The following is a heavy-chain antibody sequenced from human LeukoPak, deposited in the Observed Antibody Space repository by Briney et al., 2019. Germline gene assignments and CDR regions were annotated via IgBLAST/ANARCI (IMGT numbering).Heavy chain of an antibody. D-gene: IGHD6-19*01. CDR2: ISSHKTYI. J-gene: IGHJ4*02. CDR3: AGIGVAGECDY. V-gene: IGHV3-21*01. Sequence: GGSLRLSCAASGFTFSSYSMNWVRQAPGKGLEWVSYISSHKTYIYYADSVKDRFTISRDNAKSSLYLQMNSMRADDTAVYYCAGIGVAGECDYWGQGTLVTVSS. CDR1: GFTFSSYS.